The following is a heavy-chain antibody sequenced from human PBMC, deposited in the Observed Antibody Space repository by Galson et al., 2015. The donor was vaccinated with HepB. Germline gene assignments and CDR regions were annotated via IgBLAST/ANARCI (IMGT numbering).Heavy chain of an antibody. CDR2: IVVGSGNT. V-gene: IGHV1-58*01. Sequence: SVKVSCKASGFTFTSSAVQWVRQARGQRLEWIGWIVVGSGNTNYAQKFQERVTITRDMSTSIAYMELSSLRSEDTAVYYCAADASYYYDSSGYAVGDAFDIWGQGTMVTVSS. CDR1: GFTFTSSA. D-gene: IGHD3-22*01. CDR3: AADASYYYDSSGYAVGDAFDI. J-gene: IGHJ3*02.